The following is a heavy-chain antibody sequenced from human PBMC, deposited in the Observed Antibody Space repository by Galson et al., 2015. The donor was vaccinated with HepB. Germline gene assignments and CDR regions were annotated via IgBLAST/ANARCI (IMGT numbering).Heavy chain of an antibody. CDR2: IKQDGSEK. CDR1: GFTFSSYW. D-gene: IGHD3-22*01. Sequence: SLRLSCAASGFTFSSYWMSWVRQAPGKGLEWVANIKQDGSEKYYVDSVKGRFTISRDNAKNSLYLQMNSLRAEDTAVYYCARRYYYDSSGYYYPPGYWGQGTLVTVSS. CDR3: ARRYYYDSSGYYYPPGY. J-gene: IGHJ4*02. V-gene: IGHV3-7*01.